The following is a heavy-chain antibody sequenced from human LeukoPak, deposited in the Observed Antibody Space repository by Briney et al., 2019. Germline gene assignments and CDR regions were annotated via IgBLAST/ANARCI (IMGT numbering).Heavy chain of an antibody. CDR1: GLAFITFT. J-gene: IGHJ4*02. CDR3: DKDGIYLDGSGYLIPFDY. V-gene: IGHV3-23*01. CDR2: ISGSDRTT. D-gene: IGHD3-22*01. Sequence: GGSLRLSCEALGLAFITFTWSWAAQAPGKGLEWVSSISGSDRTTYYADSVKGRFTISRDNSKNILYLQTNSLRADDTALYCCDKDGIYLDGSGYLIPFDYWGLGTLVTVSS.